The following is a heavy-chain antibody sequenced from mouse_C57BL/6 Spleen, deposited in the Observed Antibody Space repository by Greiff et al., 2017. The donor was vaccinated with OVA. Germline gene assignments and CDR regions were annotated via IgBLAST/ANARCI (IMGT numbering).Heavy chain of an antibody. D-gene: IGHD2-4*01. V-gene: IGHV1-82*01. CDR3: ARSQGLRQGYYYAMDY. CDR1: GYAFSSSW. Sequence: VKLQESGPELVKPGASVKISCKASGYAFSSSWMNWVKQRPGKGLEWIGRIYPGDGDTNYNGKFKGKATLTADKSSSTAYMQLSSLTSEDSAVYFCARSQGLRQGYYYAMDYWGQGTSVTVSS. CDR2: IYPGDGDT. J-gene: IGHJ4*01.